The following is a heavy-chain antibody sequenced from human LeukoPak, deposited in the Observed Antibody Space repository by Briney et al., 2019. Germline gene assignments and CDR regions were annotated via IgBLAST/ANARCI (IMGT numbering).Heavy chain of an antibody. CDR1: GYSISSGYY. V-gene: IGHV4-38-2*01. CDR2: IYHSGRT. CDR3: ARVTTPFHDAFDI. D-gene: IGHD5-18*01. J-gene: IGHJ3*02. Sequence: PSETLSLTCAVSGYSISSGYYWGWIRQPPGQGLEWIGSIYHSGRTYYNSSLKGRVTISVDTSKNQFSLRLGSVTAADTAVYYCARVTTPFHDAFDIWGQGTMVTVSS.